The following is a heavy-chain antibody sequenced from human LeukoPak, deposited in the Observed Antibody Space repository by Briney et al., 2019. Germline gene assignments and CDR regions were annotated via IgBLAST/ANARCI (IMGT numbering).Heavy chain of an antibody. D-gene: IGHD3-10*01. CDR2: ISGSGGST. CDR3: AKSRGSGSYYPVGYFQH. J-gene: IGHJ1*01. V-gene: IGHV3-23*01. CDR1: GFTFSSYA. Sequence: GGSLRLSCAASGFTFSSYAMSWVRQAPGKGLEWVSAISGSGGSTYYADSVRGRFTISRDDSKNTLYLQMNSLRAEDTAVYYCAKSRGSGSYYPVGYFQHWGQGTLVTVSS.